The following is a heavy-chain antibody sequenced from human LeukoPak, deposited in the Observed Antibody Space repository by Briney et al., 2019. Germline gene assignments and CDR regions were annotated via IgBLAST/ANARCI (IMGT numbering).Heavy chain of an antibody. CDR2: IAGGDDR. CDR1: GFIFSPYA. D-gene: IGHD4-23*01. J-gene: IGHJ4*02. Sequence: GGSLRLSCAASGFIFSPYAMSWVRQAPGKGLEWVAGIAGGDDRFYADSVKGRFSISRDNSKNTVDLQMNSLRVEDTAVYYCAKSQRRRFFDYGGNSGFDYWGQGTLVTVTS. V-gene: IGHV3-23*01. CDR3: AKSQRRRFFDYGGNSGFDY.